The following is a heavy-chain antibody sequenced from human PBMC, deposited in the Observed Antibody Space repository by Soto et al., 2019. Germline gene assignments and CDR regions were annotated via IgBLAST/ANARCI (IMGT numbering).Heavy chain of an antibody. CDR2: IYYSRST. D-gene: IGHD4-17*01. Sequence: QVQLQESGPGLVKPSQTLSLTCTVSGGSINSGRYYWSWIRQHPGKGLEWIGYIYYSRSTYYNPSLQRRVSISIDTSKNQFSLELSSVTAADTAVYYCARYGDYAGGYWGQGTLVTVSS. J-gene: IGHJ4*02. CDR3: ARYGDYAGGY. V-gene: IGHV4-31*03. CDR1: GGSINSGRYY.